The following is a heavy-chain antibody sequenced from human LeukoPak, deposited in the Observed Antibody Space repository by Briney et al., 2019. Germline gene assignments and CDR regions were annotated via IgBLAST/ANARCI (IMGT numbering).Heavy chain of an antibody. V-gene: IGHV1-2*02. J-gene: IGHJ1*01. D-gene: IGHD1/OR15-1a*01. CDR3: ASRNNFQH. Sequence: GAVKGSCRASGYTFTGYYMHWVRQAPAQGVEWRGWSNPKIGGTKYAQKFQGRVTMTRDTYISTDYMALSRLRYYDTAVYYCASRNNFQHWGQGTMVTVSS. CDR1: GYTFTGYY. CDR2: SNPKIGGT.